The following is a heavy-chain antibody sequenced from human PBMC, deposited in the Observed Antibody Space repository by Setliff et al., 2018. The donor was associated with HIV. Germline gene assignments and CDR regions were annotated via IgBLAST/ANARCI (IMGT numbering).Heavy chain of an antibody. V-gene: IGHV3-30*04. CDR1: GFTFNSHP. CDR2: ISSDGTNK. J-gene: IGHJ3*02. CDR3: ARGGITMTVVDDDTFDI. D-gene: IGHD3-22*01. Sequence: LRLSCAASGFTFNSHPMHWVRQAPGKGLEWVAVISSDGTNKYYAGSVEGRFTISRDNSRNTLYLQMNSLTTEDTALYYCARGGITMTVVDDDTFDIWGHGTMVTVSS.